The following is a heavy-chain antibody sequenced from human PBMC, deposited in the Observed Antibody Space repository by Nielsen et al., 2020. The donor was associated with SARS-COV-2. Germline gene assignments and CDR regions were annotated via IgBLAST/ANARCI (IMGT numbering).Heavy chain of an antibody. V-gene: IGHV3-30*04. D-gene: IGHD4-17*01. CDR2: ISYDGSNK. CDR3: AKDIRDYGDYWWTGNTYYFDY. CDR1: GFTFSSYA. Sequence: GGSLRLSCAASGFTFSSYAMHWVRQAPGKGLEWVAVISYDGSNKYYADSVKGRFTISRDNSKNTLYLQMNSLRAEDTAVYYCAKDIRDYGDYWWTGNTYYFDYWGQGTLVTVSS. J-gene: IGHJ4*02.